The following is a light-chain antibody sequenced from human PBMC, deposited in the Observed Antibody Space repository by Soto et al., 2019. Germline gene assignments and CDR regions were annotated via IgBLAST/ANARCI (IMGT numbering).Light chain of an antibody. V-gene: IGLV1-51*01. CDR2: DNN. J-gene: IGLJ1*01. CDR3: GTWDSSPSAYV. CDR1: SSNIGNNY. Sequence: QSVLTQPPSVSAAPGQKVTISCSGSSSNIGNNYVSWYQQLPGTAPKLLIYDNNKRPSGIPDRFSGSKSGTSATLGITGLQTGDEADYYCGTWDSSPSAYVFGTGPKVTVL.